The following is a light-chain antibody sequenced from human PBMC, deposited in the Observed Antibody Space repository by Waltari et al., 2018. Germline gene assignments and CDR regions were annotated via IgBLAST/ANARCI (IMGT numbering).Light chain of an antibody. CDR3: CSYAGTYTVRV. J-gene: IGLJ3*02. CDR2: GVS. V-gene: IGLV2-11*01. CDR1: SRAVGAYNH. Sequence: QSALTQPRSVSGSPGQSVTISCTGTSRAVGAYNHVSCYQQHPGKAPKLMIYGVSKRPSGVPDRFSGSKSGNTASLTISGLQAEDEGDYYCCSYAGTYTVRVFGGGTKVTVL.